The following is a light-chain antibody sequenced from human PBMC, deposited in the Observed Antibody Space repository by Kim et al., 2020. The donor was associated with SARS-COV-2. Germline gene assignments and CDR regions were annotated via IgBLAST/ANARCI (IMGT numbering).Light chain of an antibody. CDR3: NSRDNSGDHVV. Sequence: SSELTQDPAVSVALGQTVRITCQGDSLRTYYASWYQQKPGQAPILVCYGRNNRPSGIPDRFSGSSSGNTASLTVTGAQAVDVADYYCNSRDNSGDHVVFGGGTKLIVL. V-gene: IGLV3-19*01. CDR2: GRN. J-gene: IGLJ3*02. CDR1: SLRTYY.